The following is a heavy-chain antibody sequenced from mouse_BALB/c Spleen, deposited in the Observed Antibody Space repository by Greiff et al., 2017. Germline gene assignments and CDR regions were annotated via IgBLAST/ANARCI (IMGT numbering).Heavy chain of an antibody. Sequence: VQLQQSGPGLVQPSQSLSITCTVSGFSLTSYGVHWVRQSPGKGLEWLGVIWSGGSTDYNAAFISRLSISKDNSKSQVFFKMNSQQANDTAIYYCARGRFAYWGQGTLVTVSA. CDR1: GFSLTSYG. J-gene: IGHJ3*01. V-gene: IGHV2-2*02. CDR2: IWSGGST. CDR3: ARGRFAY.